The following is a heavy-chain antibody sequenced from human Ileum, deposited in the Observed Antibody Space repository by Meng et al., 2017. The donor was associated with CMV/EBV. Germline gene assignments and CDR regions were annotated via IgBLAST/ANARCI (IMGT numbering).Heavy chain of an antibody. D-gene: IGHD3-3*01. Sequence: GESLKISCEGSGYSFSSYAMQWVRQAPGKGLEWVAFIWYDGSSELYVDSVRGRFTISRDNSRNTLYLEMNSLRVEDAAAFFCAGGAGGGGSWLLESWGQGTLVTVSS. CDR1: GYSFSSYA. CDR3: AGGAGGGGSWLLES. CDR2: IWYDGSSE. V-gene: IGHV3-33*01. J-gene: IGHJ5*02.